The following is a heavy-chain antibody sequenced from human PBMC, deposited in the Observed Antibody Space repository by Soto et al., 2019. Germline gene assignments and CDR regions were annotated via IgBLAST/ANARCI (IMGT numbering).Heavy chain of an antibody. Sequence: EVQLVESGGGLVKPGGSLRLSCAASGFTFSSYSMNWVLQAPGKGLEWVSFISSSSTYIDYADSVKGRFTISRDNAKKSLYLQINSLRGEETAVYYCAREDIPAANTFDIWRQGTMVTVSS. D-gene: IGHD2-2*01. J-gene: IGHJ3*02. CDR2: ISSSSTYI. CDR3: AREDIPAANTFDI. CDR1: GFTFSSYS. V-gene: IGHV3-21*01.